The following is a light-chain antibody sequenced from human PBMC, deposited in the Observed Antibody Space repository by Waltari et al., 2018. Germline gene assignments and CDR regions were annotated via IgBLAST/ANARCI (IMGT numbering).Light chain of an antibody. J-gene: IGLJ2*01. V-gene: IGLV2-14*03. CDR1: SSDVGGYIS. CDR3: GSYASGNSIL. Sequence: QSALTQPASMSGSPGQSITIPCTGTSSDVGGYISVSWYQQHPGEAPKLMIFEVSRRPSGVYDRFAGSKAGNTASLTISGLQAEDEADYCCGSYASGNSILFGGGTKVTVL. CDR2: EVS.